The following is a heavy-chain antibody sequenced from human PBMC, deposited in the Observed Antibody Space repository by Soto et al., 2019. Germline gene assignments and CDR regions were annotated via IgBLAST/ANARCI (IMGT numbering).Heavy chain of an antibody. CDR2: IKQDGSGK. J-gene: IGHJ4*02. CDR1: GFTFSSYW. V-gene: IGHV3-7*01. CDR3: ASLQQWLVNYFDY. Sequence: EVQLVESGGGLVQPGGSLRLSCAASGFTFSSYWMSWVRQAPGKGLEWVANIKQDGSGKYYVDSVKGRFTISRDNAKNSLYLQMNSLRAEDTAVYYCASLQQWLVNYFDYWGQGTLVTVSS. D-gene: IGHD6-19*01.